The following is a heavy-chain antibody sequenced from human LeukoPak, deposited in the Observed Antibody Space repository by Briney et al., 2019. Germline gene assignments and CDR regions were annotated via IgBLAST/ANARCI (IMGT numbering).Heavy chain of an antibody. CDR3: ARGPGTVGLSP. Sequence: SETLSLTCNVSGGSFTNYYWSWIRQTPEKGMEWIGQINHSGDTSYNPSLRSRITLSVDRSKNQFSLKVTSVTAADTGVYYCARGPGTVGLSPWGQGTLVTVSS. D-gene: IGHD1/OR15-1a*01. J-gene: IGHJ5*02. V-gene: IGHV4-34*01. CDR2: INHSGDT. CDR1: GGSFTNYY.